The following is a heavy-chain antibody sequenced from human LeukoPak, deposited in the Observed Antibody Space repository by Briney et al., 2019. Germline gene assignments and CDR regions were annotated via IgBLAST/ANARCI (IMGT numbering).Heavy chain of an antibody. V-gene: IGHV3-20*04. D-gene: IGHD3-10*01. CDR3: AKAMVRGVNYFDY. J-gene: IGHJ4*02. CDR2: INWNGGST. Sequence: GGSLRLSCAASGFTFDDYGMSWVRQAPGKGLEWVSGINWNGGSTGYADSVKGRFTISRDNAKNSLYLQMNSLRAEDTAVYYCAKAMVRGVNYFDYWGQGTLVTVSS. CDR1: GFTFDDYG.